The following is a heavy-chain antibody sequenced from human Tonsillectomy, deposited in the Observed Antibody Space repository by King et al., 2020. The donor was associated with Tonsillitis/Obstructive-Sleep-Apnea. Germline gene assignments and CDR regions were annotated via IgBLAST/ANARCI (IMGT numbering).Heavy chain of an antibody. CDR1: GFTFSSYA. J-gene: IGHJ4*02. CDR3: AKDNRPPGFIAARLAY. Sequence: VQLVESGGGLVQPGGSLRLSCAASGFTFSSYAMSWVRQAPGKGLEWVSAISGSGGSTYYADSVKGRFTISRDNSKNTLYLQMNSLRAEDTAVYYCAKDNRPPGFIAARLAYWGQGTLVTVSS. D-gene: IGHD6-6*01. V-gene: IGHV3-23*04. CDR2: ISGSGGST.